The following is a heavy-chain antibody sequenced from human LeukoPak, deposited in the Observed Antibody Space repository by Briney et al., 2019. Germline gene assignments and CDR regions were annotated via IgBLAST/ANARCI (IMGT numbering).Heavy chain of an antibody. V-gene: IGHV3-11*06. CDR3: GRTSYDSSAYFDY. CDR2: ISSSSSSHT. J-gene: IGHJ4*02. D-gene: IGHD3-22*01. Sequence: PGGSLRLSCAASGFTFSDYYMSWIRQAPGKGLEWVSYISSSSSSHTNYADSVKGRFTISRDNAKNTLYLQMNSLGAEDTAVYYCGRTSYDSSAYFDYWGQGTLVTVSS. CDR1: GFTFSDYY.